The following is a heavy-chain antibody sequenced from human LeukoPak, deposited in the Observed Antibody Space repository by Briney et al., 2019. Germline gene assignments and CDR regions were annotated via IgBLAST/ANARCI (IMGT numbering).Heavy chain of an antibody. V-gene: IGHV3-7*01. Sequence: PGGSLRLSCAASGFTFSNNWMSWVRQTPGKGLEWVAKIKPGGSEKSYVDSVKGRFTISRDNAKNTLYLQMSGLRPEDTALYYCATFSSGNDPKEPFNIWGQGTMVTVSS. J-gene: IGHJ3*02. CDR1: GFTFSNNW. CDR2: IKPGGSEK. CDR3: ATFSSGNDPKEPFNI. D-gene: IGHD4-23*01.